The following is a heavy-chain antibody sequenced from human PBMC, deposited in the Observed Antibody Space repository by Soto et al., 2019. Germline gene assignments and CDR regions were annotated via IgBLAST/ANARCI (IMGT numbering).Heavy chain of an antibody. J-gene: IGHJ4*02. CDR1: GFTFSSYS. Sequence: VQLVESGGGLVQPGGSLRLSCAASGFTFSSYSMNWVRQAPGKGLEWVSYISSSSSTIYYADSVKGRFTISRDNAKNSLYLQMNSLRAEDTAVYYCARGGSYFDYWGQGTLVTVSS. CDR3: ARGGSYFDY. CDR2: ISSSSSTI. V-gene: IGHV3-48*01.